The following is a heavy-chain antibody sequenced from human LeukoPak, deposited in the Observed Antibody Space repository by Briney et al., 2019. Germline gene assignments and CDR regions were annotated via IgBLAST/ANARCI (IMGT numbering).Heavy chain of an antibody. J-gene: IGHJ4*02. V-gene: IGHV3-23*01. CDR1: GFTFSSYA. D-gene: IGHD6-13*01. CDR2: ITGSGGST. Sequence: PGGSLRLSCAASGFTFSSYAMTWVRQAPGKGLEWVSTITGSGGSTFSADSVKGRLTISRDNSKNTLYLQMNSLRAEDTAVYYCARVRGQQLVPYFDYWGQGTLVTVSS. CDR3: ARVRGQQLVPYFDY.